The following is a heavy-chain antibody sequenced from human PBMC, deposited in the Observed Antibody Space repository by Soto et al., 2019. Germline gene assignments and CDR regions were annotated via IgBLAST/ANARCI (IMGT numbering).Heavy chain of an antibody. CDR1: GGSISSSSYY. Sequence: SETLSLTCTVSGGSISSSSYYWGWIRQPPGKGLEWIGSIYYSGSTYYNPSLKSRVTISVDTSKNQFSLKLSSVTAADTAVYYCAMALGYCSGGSCYGMLDYFDYWGQGTLVTVSS. D-gene: IGHD2-15*01. CDR3: AMALGYCSGGSCYGMLDYFDY. CDR2: IYYSGST. V-gene: IGHV4-39*01. J-gene: IGHJ4*02.